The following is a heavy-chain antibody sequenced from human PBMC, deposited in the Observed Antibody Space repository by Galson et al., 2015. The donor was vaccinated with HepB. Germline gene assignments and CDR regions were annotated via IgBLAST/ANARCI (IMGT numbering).Heavy chain of an antibody. CDR3: ASKRGYGDEPLYYFDY. CDR1: GGTFSSYT. Sequence: SVKVSCKASGGTFSSYTISWVRQAPGQGLEWMGRIIPILGIANYAQKFQGRVTITADKSTSTAYMELSSLRSEDTAVYYCASKRGYGDEPLYYFDYWGQGTLVTVSS. D-gene: IGHD4-17*01. J-gene: IGHJ4*02. V-gene: IGHV1-69*02. CDR2: IIPILGIA.